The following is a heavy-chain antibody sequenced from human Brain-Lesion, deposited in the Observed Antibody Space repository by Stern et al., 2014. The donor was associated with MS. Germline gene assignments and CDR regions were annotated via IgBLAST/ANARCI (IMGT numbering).Heavy chain of an antibody. J-gene: IGHJ4*02. V-gene: IGHV5-51*03. Sequence: VQLVESGAEVKKPGESLKISCEVSGYLFDDYWIGWVRQMSGRGLELVAIIFPRDSNTRYSPSVQGQVTISADKSIRTPSLQWSSLKASDPAIYYGARSPATPSGYDRFDYWGQGALVTVSS. CDR1: GYLFDDYW. CDR3: ARSPATPSGYDRFDY. CDR2: IFPRDSNT. D-gene: IGHD5-12*01.